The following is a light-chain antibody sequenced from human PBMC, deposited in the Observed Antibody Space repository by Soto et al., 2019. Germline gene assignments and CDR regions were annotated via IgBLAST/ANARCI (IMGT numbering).Light chain of an antibody. CDR2: DVS. V-gene: IGLV2-14*01. Sequence: QSALTQPASVSGSPGQSITISCTGTSSDVGGYNYVSWYQQHPGKAPKLMIYDVSNRPSGVSNRFSGSKSGNTASLTISGLQAEDEAEYYCSSYTSSSNRLYVFGTGTKLTVL. CDR1: SSDVGGYNY. J-gene: IGLJ1*01. CDR3: SSYTSSSNRLYV.